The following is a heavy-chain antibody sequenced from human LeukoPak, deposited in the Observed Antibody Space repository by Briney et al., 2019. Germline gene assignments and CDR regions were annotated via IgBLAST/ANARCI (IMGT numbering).Heavy chain of an antibody. V-gene: IGHV5-51*01. J-gene: IGHJ4*02. CDR2: IYPGDSDT. D-gene: IGHD1-26*01. CDR3: ARAISASYIYFDY. CDR1: GYSFTSYW. Sequence: GESLKISCKGSGYSFTSYWIGWVRQMPGKVLEWMGIIYPGDSDTRYSPSFQGQGTISADKSISTAYLQWSSLKASDTAMYYRARAISASYIYFDYRGQGTLVTVSS.